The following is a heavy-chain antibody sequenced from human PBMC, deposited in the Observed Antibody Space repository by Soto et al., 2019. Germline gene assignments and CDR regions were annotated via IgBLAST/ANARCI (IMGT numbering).Heavy chain of an antibody. V-gene: IGHV3-15*01. CDR2: IKSKTDGGTT. J-gene: IGHJ5*02. D-gene: IGHD6-19*01. CDR1: GFTFSNAW. CDR3: TTVVAVAGTIWFDP. Sequence: GGSLRLSCAASGFTFSNAWMSWVRQAPGKGLEWVGRIKSKTDGGTTDYAAPVKGRFTISRDDSKNTLYLQMNSLKTEDTAVYYCTTVVAVAGTIWFDPWGQGTMVTVSS.